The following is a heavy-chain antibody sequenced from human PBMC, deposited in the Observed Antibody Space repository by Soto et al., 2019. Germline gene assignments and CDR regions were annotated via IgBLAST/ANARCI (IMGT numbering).Heavy chain of an antibody. Sequence: QVQLVQSGPEVKKPGASVKVSCKASGYSFTTYGIAWVRQAPGQGLEWMGWISGDNGNTNYAQKLQGRVTMTTDISTSTAYLELRSLGSDDTAVYYCASDGYYDNWGQGTMVIVSS. J-gene: IGHJ3*02. CDR1: GYSFTTYG. D-gene: IGHD5-18*01. V-gene: IGHV1-18*01. CDR3: ASDGYYDN. CDR2: ISGDNGNT.